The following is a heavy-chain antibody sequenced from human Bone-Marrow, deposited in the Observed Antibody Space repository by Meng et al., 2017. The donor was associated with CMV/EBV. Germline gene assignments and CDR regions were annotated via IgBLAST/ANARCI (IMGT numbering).Heavy chain of an antibody. CDR3: ATSIAVAAFDY. CDR1: GGSSSSNNW. V-gene: IGHV4-4*02. J-gene: IGHJ4*02. D-gene: IGHD6-19*01. Sequence: TWAGSGGSSSSNNWWSCVRQPPGKGLEWIGDVYHSGSTNYNPSLKSRVTISVDKSKNQFSLKLNSVTAADTAVYYCATSIAVAAFDYWGQGALVTVSS. CDR2: VYHSGST.